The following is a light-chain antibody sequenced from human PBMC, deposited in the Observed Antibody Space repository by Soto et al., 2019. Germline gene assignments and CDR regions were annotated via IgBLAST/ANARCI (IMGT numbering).Light chain of an antibody. CDR1: KGISSF. Sequence: DIQMTQYPSSLFASVGHRVTITCWASKGISSFLAWFQQKPGKAPKSLIYDASTLQSVVSSRFSGSGSDTHFTLTISSLQPEDFATYYCQQYHSYPASFGPGTKVEIK. CDR3: QQYHSYPAS. CDR2: DAS. J-gene: IGKJ1*01. V-gene: IGKV1-16*01.